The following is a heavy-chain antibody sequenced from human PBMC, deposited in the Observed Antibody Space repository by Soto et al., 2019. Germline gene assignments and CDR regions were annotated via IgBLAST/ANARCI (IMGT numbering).Heavy chain of an antibody. V-gene: IGHV1-8*01. CDR1: AYTFTSYD. D-gene: IGHD7-27*01. Sequence: ASVKVSCKAAAYTFTSYDINWVRQATGQDFEWMGWMNPSNGNTAYAQKFQGRVTMTRDTSKSTAFMELSSLTSEDTAVYYCARGPRNWGVDYWGQGTQVTVSS. CDR2: MNPSNGNT. J-gene: IGHJ4*02. CDR3: ARGPRNWGVDY.